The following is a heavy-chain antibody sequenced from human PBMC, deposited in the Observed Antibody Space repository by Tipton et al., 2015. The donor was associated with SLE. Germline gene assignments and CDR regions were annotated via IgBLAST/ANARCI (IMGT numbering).Heavy chain of an antibody. CDR1: GYTFTSYY. V-gene: IGHV1-2*02. J-gene: IGHJ4*02. D-gene: IGHD2-8*01. Sequence: QSGAEVKKPGASVKVSCKASGYTFTSYYMHWVRQAPGQGLEWMGWINPNSGGTNYAQKFQGRVTMTRDTSISTAYMELSRLRSDDTAVYYCARGGRRVPVLHYFDYWGQGTLVTVSS. CDR2: INPNSGGT. CDR3: ARGGRRVPVLHYFDY.